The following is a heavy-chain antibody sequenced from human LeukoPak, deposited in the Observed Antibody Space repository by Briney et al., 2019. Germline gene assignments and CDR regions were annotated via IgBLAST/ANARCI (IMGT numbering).Heavy chain of an antibody. CDR3: ARRVYRDGYNYVD. CDR1: GYSSTSYW. CDR2: IYPGDSDT. J-gene: IGHJ4*02. V-gene: IGHV5-51*01. D-gene: IGHD5-24*01. Sequence: GESLKISCKGSGYSSTSYWIGWVRQMPGKGLEWMGIIYPGDSDTRYSPSFQGQVTISADKSISTAYLQWSSLKASDTAMYYCARRVYRDGYNYVDWGQGTLVTVSS.